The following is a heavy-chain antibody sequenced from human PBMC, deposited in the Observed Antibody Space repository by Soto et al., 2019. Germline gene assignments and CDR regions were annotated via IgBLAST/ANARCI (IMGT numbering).Heavy chain of an antibody. CDR1: GYTFTSYG. D-gene: IGHD1-20*01. CDR3: ARDSNWNNYYYYMDV. Sequence: ASVKVSCKASGYTFTSYGISWVRQAPGQGLEWMGWISAYNGNTNYAQKLQGRVTMTTDTSTSTAYMELRSLRSDDTAVYYCARDSNWNNYYYYMDVWGKGTTVTVSS. J-gene: IGHJ6*03. V-gene: IGHV1-18*01. CDR2: ISAYNGNT.